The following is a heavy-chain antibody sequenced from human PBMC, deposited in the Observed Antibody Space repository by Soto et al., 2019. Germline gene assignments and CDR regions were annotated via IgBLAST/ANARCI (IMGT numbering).Heavy chain of an antibody. CDR1: GFTFSSYG. D-gene: IGHD6-13*01. J-gene: IGHJ4*02. CDR3: AKSRRAAAGTGYYFDY. Sequence: GGSLRLSCAASGFTFSSYGMHWVRQAPGKGLEWVAVISYDGSNKYYADSVKGRFTISRDNSKNTLYLQMNSLRAEDTAVYYCAKSRRAAAGTGYYFDYWGQGTLVTVSS. CDR2: ISYDGSNK. V-gene: IGHV3-30*18.